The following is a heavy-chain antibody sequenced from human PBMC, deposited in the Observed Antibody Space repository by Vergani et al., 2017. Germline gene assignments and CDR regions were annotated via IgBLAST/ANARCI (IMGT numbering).Heavy chain of an antibody. J-gene: IGHJ4*02. CDR3: ARGWGTRRFGESFDY. CDR2: INHSGST. D-gene: IGHD3-10*01. Sequence: QVQLQQWGAGLLKPSETLSLTCAVYGGSFSGYYWSWIRQPPGKRLEWIGEINHSGSTNYNPSLKSRVTISVDTSKNQFSLKLSSVTAADTAVYYCARGWGTRRFGESFDYWGQGTLVTVSS. CDR1: GGSFSGYY. V-gene: IGHV4-34*01.